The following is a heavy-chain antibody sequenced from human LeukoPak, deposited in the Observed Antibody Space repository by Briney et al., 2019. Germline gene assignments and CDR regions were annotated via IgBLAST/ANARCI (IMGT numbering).Heavy chain of an antibody. CDR3: AREGWEELGHYFDY. CDR1: GFPVSSNY. CDR2: IHSDGTT. D-gene: IGHD1-26*01. V-gene: IGHV3-53*01. Sequence: GGSLRLSCAASGFPVSSNYMTWVRQAPQKGLEWVSTIHSDGTTYYVDSVKGRFLISRDISQNTVYLEMNSLRAEYAAVYYCAREGWEELGHYFDYWGQGTVVTVSS. J-gene: IGHJ4*02.